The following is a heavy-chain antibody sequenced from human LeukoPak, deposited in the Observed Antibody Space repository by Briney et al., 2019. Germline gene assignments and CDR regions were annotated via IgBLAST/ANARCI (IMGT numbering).Heavy chain of an antibody. Sequence: SETLSLTCSVSGGSIGSHYWSWIRQPAGKGLEWIGRIYTSGSTNYNPSLKSRVTMSVDTSKNQFSLKLSSVTAADTAVYYCARARPVLVGATRVRYYFDYWGQGTLVTVSS. CDR2: IYTSGST. V-gene: IGHV4-4*07. J-gene: IGHJ4*02. CDR1: GGSIGSHY. CDR3: ARARPVLVGATRVRYYFDY. D-gene: IGHD1-26*01.